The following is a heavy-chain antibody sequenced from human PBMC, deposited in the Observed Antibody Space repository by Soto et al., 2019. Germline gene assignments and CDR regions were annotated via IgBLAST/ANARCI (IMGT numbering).Heavy chain of an antibody. CDR2: ISGSGGRT. CDR3: AKGGYYSLFDI. D-gene: IGHD3-16*01. CDR1: GFPFSSYA. J-gene: IGHJ3*02. Sequence: PRLSCVASGFPFSSYAMSWVRQTPGKGLELVSGISGSGGRTYYADSVKGRFTISRDNSNNTLSLQMHILRVEETAVYFCAKGGYYSLFDIWGQGTLVTVSS. V-gene: IGHV3-23*01.